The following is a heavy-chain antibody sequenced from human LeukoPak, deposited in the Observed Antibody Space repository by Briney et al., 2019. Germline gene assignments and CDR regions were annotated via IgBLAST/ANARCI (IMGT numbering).Heavy chain of an antibody. CDR1: GFTVSSNY. CDR2: IYSGGST. J-gene: IGHJ4*02. Sequence: PGGSLRLSCAASGFTVSSNYMSWVRRAPGKGLEWVSVIYSGGSTYYADSVKGRFTISRDNSKNTLYLQMNSLRAEDTAVYYCARDREYSSSSGLDYWGQGTLVTVSS. D-gene: IGHD6-6*01. V-gene: IGHV3-53*01. CDR3: ARDREYSSSSGLDY.